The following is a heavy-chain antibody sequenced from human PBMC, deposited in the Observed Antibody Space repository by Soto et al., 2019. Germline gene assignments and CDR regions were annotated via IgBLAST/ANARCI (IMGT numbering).Heavy chain of an antibody. D-gene: IGHD2-2*02. J-gene: IGHJ6*02. V-gene: IGHV1-69*01. CDR2: IIPIFGSA. Sequence: QVQLVQSGAEAKKPGSSVKVSCKAPGGTLSSYAINWVRQAPGQGLEWMGGIIPIFGSANYAPKFQGIVTISADESTSTAYMEVSSLSSEDTAVYYCAGTREIPYYHGMDVWGQGTTVTVSS. CDR1: GGTLSSYA. CDR3: AGTREIPYYHGMDV.